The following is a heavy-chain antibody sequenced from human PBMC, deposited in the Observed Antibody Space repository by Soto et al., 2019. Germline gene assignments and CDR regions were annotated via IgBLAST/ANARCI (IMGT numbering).Heavy chain of an antibody. Sequence: SETLSLTCAVYGGSFSGYYWSWIRQPPGKGLEWIGYINYSGSTNYNPSLKSRVTISVDTSKNQFSLKLSSVTAADTAVYYCARVTWLTYYYYYYYMDVWGKGTTVTVSS. V-gene: IGHV4-34*01. CDR3: ARVTWLTYYYYYYYMDV. J-gene: IGHJ6*03. CDR1: GGSFSGYY. D-gene: IGHD3-16*01. CDR2: INYSGST.